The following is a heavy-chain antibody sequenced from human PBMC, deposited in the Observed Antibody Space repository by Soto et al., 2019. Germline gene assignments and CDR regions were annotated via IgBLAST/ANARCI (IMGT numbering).Heavy chain of an antibody. V-gene: IGHV4-34*01. J-gene: IGHJ4*02. CDR1: GGSFSAFS. Sequence: SETLSLTCAVYGGSFSAFSWSWIRQPPGKGLEWIGESNHGGSTTYNPALKSRVTVSIDTSKNQFSLKLTSVTAADTAMYYCAGGLVTVTDYYFDYWGQGTLVTVSS. CDR3: AGGLVTVTDYYFDY. CDR2: SNHGGST. D-gene: IGHD4-17*01.